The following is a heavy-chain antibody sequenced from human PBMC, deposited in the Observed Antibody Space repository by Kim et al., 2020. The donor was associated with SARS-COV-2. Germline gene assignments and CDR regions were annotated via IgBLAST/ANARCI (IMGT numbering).Heavy chain of an antibody. Sequence: GSIYYADSVKGRFTISRDNARSSLYLQMKSLRDDDTAMYYCARDPRTSGSAWGRGTLVTVSS. D-gene: IGHD6-19*01. CDR3: ARDPRTSGSA. V-gene: IGHV3-48*02. J-gene: IGHJ5*02. CDR2: GSI.